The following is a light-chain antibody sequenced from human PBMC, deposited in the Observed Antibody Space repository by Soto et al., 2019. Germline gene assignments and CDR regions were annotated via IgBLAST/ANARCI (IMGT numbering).Light chain of an antibody. J-gene: IGLJ2*01. CDR1: SSDVGGYNY. CDR2: DVS. V-gene: IGLV2-14*03. Sequence: QSALTQPASVSGSPGQSITISCTGTSSDVGGYNYVSWYQQHPGKAPKLMIYDVSNRPSGVSNRFSGSKSGNTASLTISGLQAEDEADYFCSSYSISSVVFGGRTQLTVL. CDR3: SSYSISSVV.